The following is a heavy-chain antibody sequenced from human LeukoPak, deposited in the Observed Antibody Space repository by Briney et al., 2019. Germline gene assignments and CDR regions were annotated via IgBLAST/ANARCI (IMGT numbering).Heavy chain of an antibody. J-gene: IGHJ1*01. CDR1: GYTFTSYY. Sequence: ASVKVSCKASGYTFTSYYMHWVRQAPGQGLEWMGIINPSGGSTSYAQKFQGRVTITRDTSASTAHMELSSLRSEDTAVYYCARDWGILTGYYMGANLQHWGQGTLVTVSS. D-gene: IGHD3-9*01. CDR2: INPSGGST. V-gene: IGHV1-46*01. CDR3: ARDWGILTGYYMGANLQH.